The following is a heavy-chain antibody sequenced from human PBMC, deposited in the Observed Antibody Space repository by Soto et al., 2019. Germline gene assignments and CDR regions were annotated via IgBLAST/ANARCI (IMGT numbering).Heavy chain of an antibody. CDR3: AKSTIFGVADK. Sequence: EVQLLESGGGLVQPGGPLRLSCEASGCTFSSYPMSWVRQAPGKGLEWVPAISGSGGSTYYADSGKGRFTISRDNSKNTLYLQMNSLRAEDTAVYYCAKSTIFGVADKWGQGTLVTVSS. CDR2: ISGSGGST. V-gene: IGHV3-23*01. CDR1: GCTFSSYP. D-gene: IGHD3-3*01. J-gene: IGHJ4*02.